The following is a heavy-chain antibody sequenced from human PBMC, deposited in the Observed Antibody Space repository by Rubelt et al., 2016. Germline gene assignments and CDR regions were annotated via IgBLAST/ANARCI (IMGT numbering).Heavy chain of an antibody. CDR2: IKQDGSEK. CDR3: ARTIRITMVRDLVPPFDP. Sequence: VRQAPGKGLEWVANIKQDGSEKYYVDSVKGRFTISRDNAKNSLYLQMNSLRAEDTAVYYCARTIRITMVRDLVPPFDPWGQGTLVTVSS. D-gene: IGHD3-10*01. J-gene: IGHJ5*02. V-gene: IGHV3-7*01.